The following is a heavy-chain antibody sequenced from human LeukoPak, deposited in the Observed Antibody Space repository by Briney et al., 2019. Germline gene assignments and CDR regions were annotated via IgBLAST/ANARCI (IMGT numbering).Heavy chain of an antibody. CDR3: ARGGGLDV. CDR2: INHNGNVN. J-gene: IGHJ6*02. CDR1: GFTFSSYW. V-gene: IGHV3-7*03. Sequence: GGSLRLSCAASGFTFSSYWMNWARQAPGKGLEWVANINHNGNVNYYVDSVKGRFTISRDNAKNSLYLQMSNLRAEDTAVYFCARGGGLDVWGQGATVTVSS. D-gene: IGHD3-16*01.